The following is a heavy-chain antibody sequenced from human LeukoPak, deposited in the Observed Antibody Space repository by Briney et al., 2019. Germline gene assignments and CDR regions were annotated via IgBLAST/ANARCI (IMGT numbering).Heavy chain of an antibody. D-gene: IGHD2-2*01. Sequence: GASVKVSCKVSGYSFIELSMHWVRQAPGKGLEWMGGFHPEDGETIYAQEFQGRVIMTEDTSTDTAYMELSSLRSEDTAVYYCATDRDLYSDQMLFTYWGQGTLVTVSS. CDR2: FHPEDGET. V-gene: IGHV1-24*01. CDR3: ATDRDLYSDQMLFTY. CDR1: GYSFIELS. J-gene: IGHJ4*02.